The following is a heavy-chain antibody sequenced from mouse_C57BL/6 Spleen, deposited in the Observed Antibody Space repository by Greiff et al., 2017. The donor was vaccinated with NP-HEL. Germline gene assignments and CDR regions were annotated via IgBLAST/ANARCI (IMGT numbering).Heavy chain of an antibody. D-gene: IGHD2-4*01. CDR2: ISYDGSN. CDR3: ARGDYDYDPYFDV. CDR1: GYSITSGYY. Sequence: DVQLQESGPGLVKPSQSLSLTCSVTGYSITSGYYWNWIRQFPGNKLEWMGYISYDGSNNYNPSLKNRISITRDTSKNQFFLKLNSVTTEDTATYYCARGDYDYDPYFDVWGTGTTVTVSS. J-gene: IGHJ1*03. V-gene: IGHV3-6*01.